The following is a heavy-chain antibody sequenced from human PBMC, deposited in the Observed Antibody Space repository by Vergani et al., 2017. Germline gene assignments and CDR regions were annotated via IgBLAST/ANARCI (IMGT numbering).Heavy chain of an antibody. CDR2: ISSSSSTI. D-gene: IGHD2-15*01. CDR1: GFTFSSYS. V-gene: IGHV3-48*01. CDR3: ATTPRSCYSPVVSSGPLCAFDI. Sequence: EVQLVESGGGLVQPGGSLRLSCAASGFTFSSYSMNWVRQAPGKGLEWVSYISSSSSTIYYAASVKGRFTISRDNAKNSLYLQMNSLRAEDTAVYYCATTPRSCYSPVVSSGPLCAFDIWGQGTMVTVSS. J-gene: IGHJ3*02.